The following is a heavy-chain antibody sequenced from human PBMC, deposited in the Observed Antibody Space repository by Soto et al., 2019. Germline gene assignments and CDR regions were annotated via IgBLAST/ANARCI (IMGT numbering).Heavy chain of an antibody. CDR1: GFTFSSYA. V-gene: IGHV3-23*01. CDR3: AKVMVKNWFDP. CDR2: ISGSGGST. J-gene: IGHJ5*02. Sequence: GGSLTLSCTASGFTFSSYAMSWVRQAPGKGLEWVSAISGSGGSTYYADSVKGRFTISRDNSNNTLYLQMTSLRAEDTALYYCAKVMVKNWFDPWGQGTLVTVSS. D-gene: IGHD5-18*01.